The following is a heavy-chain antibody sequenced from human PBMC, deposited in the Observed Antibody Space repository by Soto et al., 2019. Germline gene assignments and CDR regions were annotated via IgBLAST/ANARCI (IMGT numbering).Heavy chain of an antibody. J-gene: IGHJ4*02. CDR2: INHSGST. Sequence: PSETLSLTCAVDGGCFSGYYWSWIRQPPGKGLEWIGEINHSGSTNYNPSLKSRVTISVETSKNQFSLKLSSVTAADTAVYYCAREYSSAWHPFDYWGQGTLVTGSS. CDR3: AREYSSAWHPFDY. D-gene: IGHD6-19*01. V-gene: IGHV4-34*01. CDR1: GGCFSGYY.